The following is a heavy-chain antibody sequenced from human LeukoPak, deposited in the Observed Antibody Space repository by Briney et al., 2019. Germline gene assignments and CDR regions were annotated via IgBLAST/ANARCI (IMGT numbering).Heavy chain of an antibody. CDR2: IYYSGGT. J-gene: IGHJ4*02. CDR1: GGSLSSYY. Sequence: SETLSLTCTVSGGSLSSYYWSWVRQPPGKGLEWIGYIYYSGGTNYNPSLKSRVTISVDTSKSQFSLKLSSVTAADTAVYYCARSAHMVRGVYFDYWGQGTLVTVSS. V-gene: IGHV4-59*01. CDR3: ARSAHMVRGVYFDY. D-gene: IGHD3-10*01.